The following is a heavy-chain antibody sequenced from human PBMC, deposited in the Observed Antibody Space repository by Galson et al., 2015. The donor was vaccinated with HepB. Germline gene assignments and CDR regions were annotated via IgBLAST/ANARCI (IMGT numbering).Heavy chain of an antibody. Sequence: SLRLSCAASGFTFSTYAMHWVRQAPGKGLEWVAVISYDGSNKYYAGSVKGRFTISRDNSKNTLYLQMNSLRPEDTALYYCARQYSSGPYDAFDIWGQGTMVTVSS. CDR2: ISYDGSNK. CDR3: ARQYSSGPYDAFDI. D-gene: IGHD6-19*01. V-gene: IGHV3-30-3*01. J-gene: IGHJ3*02. CDR1: GFTFSTYA.